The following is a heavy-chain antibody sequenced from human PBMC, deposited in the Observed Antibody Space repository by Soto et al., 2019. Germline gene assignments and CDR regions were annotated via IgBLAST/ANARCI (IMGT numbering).Heavy chain of an antibody. CDR3: ARERGVYAVGYDY. Sequence: GGSLRLSCAASDSSFSAYSLHWVRQAPGKGLEWVAIISFDGSNRDYADSVKGRFTISRDNSKNTLYLQMNSLRPEDTAVYYCARERGVYAVGYDYWGQGTLVTVSS. CDR2: ISFDGSNR. CDR1: DSSFSAYS. V-gene: IGHV3-30*01. J-gene: IGHJ4*02. D-gene: IGHD2-8*01.